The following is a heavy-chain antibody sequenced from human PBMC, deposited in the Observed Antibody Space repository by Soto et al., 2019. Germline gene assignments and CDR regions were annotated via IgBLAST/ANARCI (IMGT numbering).Heavy chain of an antibody. CDR3: ASGTNGAFFVY. J-gene: IGHJ4*02. V-gene: IGHV3-11*01. CDR1: GFTFSDYY. D-gene: IGHD2-8*01. Sequence: GGSLRLSCAASGFTFSDYYMSWIRQAPGKGLEWVSYISSRSSTIFYADSVKSRFTISRDNVKNSLYLQMNSLRAEDTAVYYCASGTNGAFFVYWGQGILVTVSS. CDR2: ISSRSSTI.